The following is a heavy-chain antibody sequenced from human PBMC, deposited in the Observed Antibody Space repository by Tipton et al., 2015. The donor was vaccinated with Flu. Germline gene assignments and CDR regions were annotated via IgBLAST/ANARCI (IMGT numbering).Heavy chain of an antibody. J-gene: IGHJ4*02. Sequence: VQLVQSGAEVKKPGASVKVSCKASGYTFTSHYMHWVRQAPGKGLEWMGIITPSGGSTSFAQKFQGRVAMTRDTSTSTVYMEVSSLSSEDTAVYYCARGEAASLAFDYWGQGTLVTVSS. CDR2: ITPSGGST. D-gene: IGHD2-15*01. CDR1: GYTFTSHY. CDR3: ARGEAASLAFDY. V-gene: IGHV1-46*01.